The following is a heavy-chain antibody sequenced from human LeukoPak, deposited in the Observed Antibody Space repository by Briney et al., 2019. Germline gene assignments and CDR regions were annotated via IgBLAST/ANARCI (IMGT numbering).Heavy chain of an antibody. D-gene: IGHD3-22*01. CDR3: AKDPTDFDSSGQTYFDY. Sequence: GGSLRLSCAASGFTFSSYEMNWFRQAPGKGLEWVSGISGSGGITHYADSVRGRFTISRDNSKNTLYLQMNSLRAEDTAVYYCAKDPTDFDSSGQTYFDYWGQGSLVTVSS. CDR1: GFTFSSYE. V-gene: IGHV3-23*01. CDR2: ISGSGGIT. J-gene: IGHJ4*02.